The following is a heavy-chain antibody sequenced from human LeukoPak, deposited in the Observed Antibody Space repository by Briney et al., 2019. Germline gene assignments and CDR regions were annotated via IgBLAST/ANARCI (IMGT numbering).Heavy chain of an antibody. J-gene: IGHJ4*02. CDR3: ARDSLYSGSYGFDY. V-gene: IGHV4-38-2*02. D-gene: IGHD1-26*01. CDR2: IYYSGST. CDR1: GYSISSGYF. Sequence: SETLSLTCTVSGYSISSGYFWGWIRQPPGKGLEWIGSIYYSGSTYYNPSLKSRVTISVDTSKNQFSLKLSSVTAADTAVYYCARDSLYSGSYGFDYWGQGTLVTVSS.